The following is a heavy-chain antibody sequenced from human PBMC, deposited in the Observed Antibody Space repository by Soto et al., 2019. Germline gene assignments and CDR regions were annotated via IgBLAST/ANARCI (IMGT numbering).Heavy chain of an antibody. J-gene: IGHJ4*02. V-gene: IGHV3-48*02. CDR1: GFTFSSYS. CDR3: ARAHGDYLNADY. CDR2: ISSSSRTI. D-gene: IGHD4-17*01. Sequence: EVQLVESGGGLVQPGGSLSLSCPASGFTFSSYSMNWVRQAPGKGLEWVSYISSSSRTIYYADSVKGRFTISRDNAKNSLYLQMNSLRDEDTAVYYCARAHGDYLNADYWGQGTLVTVSS.